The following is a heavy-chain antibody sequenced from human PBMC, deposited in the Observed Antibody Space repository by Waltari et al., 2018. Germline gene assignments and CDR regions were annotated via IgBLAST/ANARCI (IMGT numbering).Heavy chain of an antibody. D-gene: IGHD2-15*01. V-gene: IGHV1-69*01. Sequence: QVQLVQSGAEVKKPGSSVKVSCKASGGTFSSYAISWVRQAPGQGLEWMGGIIPSFCTANYAQKFQGRVTITADESTSTAYMELSSLGSEDTAVYYCASGVSLYCSGGSCYFDYWGQGTLVTVSS. CDR1: GGTFSSYA. J-gene: IGHJ4*02. CDR3: ASGVSLYCSGGSCYFDY. CDR2: IIPSFCTA.